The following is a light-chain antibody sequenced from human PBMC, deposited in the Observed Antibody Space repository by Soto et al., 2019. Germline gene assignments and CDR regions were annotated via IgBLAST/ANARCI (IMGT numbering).Light chain of an antibody. J-gene: IGKJ4*01. CDR1: QGSSHY. V-gene: IGKV1-9*01. CDR3: QQFSSYLRT. CDR2: AAS. Sequence: IQLTQAPSSLSAAVGDRVSITGRVSQGSSHYLACYQQKPGKAPKLLIYAASALQSVFPSRFIGSGSGTDFTLTISSLQPDDFATYYCQQFSSYLRTFGGGTKVAI.